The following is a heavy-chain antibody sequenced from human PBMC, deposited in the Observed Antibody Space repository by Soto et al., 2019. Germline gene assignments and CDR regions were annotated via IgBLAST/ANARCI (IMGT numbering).Heavy chain of an antibody. J-gene: IGHJ4*02. CDR2: ISYDGSNK. V-gene: IGHV3-30*18. CDR3: VKDREGGDSGYDTFDY. CDR1: GFTFSSYG. Sequence: QVQLVESGGGVVQPGRSLRLSCAASGFTFSSYGMHWVRQAPGKGLEWVAVISYDGSNKYYADSVKGRFTISRDNSKNTLYLQMNSLRAEDTAVYYCVKDREGGDSGYDTFDYWGQGTLVTVSS. D-gene: IGHD5-12*01.